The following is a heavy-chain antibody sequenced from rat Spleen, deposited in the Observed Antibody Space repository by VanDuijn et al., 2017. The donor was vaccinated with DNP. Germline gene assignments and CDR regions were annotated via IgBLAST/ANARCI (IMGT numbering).Heavy chain of an antibody. Sequence: EVQLVESGGGLVQPGRSLKVSCAASGFTFRKYGMAWVRQAPKKGLEWVATISSDDRSIYYRDSVKGRFTISRDNAKSTLYLQMDSLRSEDTATYYCARLSDYWGQGVMVTVSS. CDR2: ISSDDRSI. CDR1: GFTFRKYG. V-gene: IGHV5-29*01. CDR3: ARLSDY. J-gene: IGHJ2*01.